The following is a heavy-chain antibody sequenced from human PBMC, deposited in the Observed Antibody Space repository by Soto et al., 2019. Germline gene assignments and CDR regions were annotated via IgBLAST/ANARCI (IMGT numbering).Heavy chain of an antibody. V-gene: IGHV4-34*01. Sequence: PSETLSLTCAVYGGSFSGYYWSWIRQPPGKGLEWIGEINHSGSTNYNPSLNSRVTISVDTSKNQFSLKLSSVTAADTAVHYCARMIGIWGSGSPNWFDPWGQGTLVTVSS. CDR3: ARMIGIWGSGSPNWFDP. CDR1: GGSFSGYY. J-gene: IGHJ5*02. D-gene: IGHD3-10*01. CDR2: INHSGST.